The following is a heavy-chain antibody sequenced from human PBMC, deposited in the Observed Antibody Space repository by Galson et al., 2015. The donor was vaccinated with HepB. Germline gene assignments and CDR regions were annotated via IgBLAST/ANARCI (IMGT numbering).Heavy chain of an antibody. J-gene: IGHJ1*01. D-gene: IGHD5-24*01. V-gene: IGHV3-15*01. CDR2: IRSKTDGGAT. CDR3: TTASLITF. Sequence: SLRLSCAVSGITFSNAWMSWVRRVPGKGLEWVGRIRSKTDGGATDYAAPVQGRFTLLRDDSKDTLFLQMNSLKIEDTGIYYCTTASLITFWGRGTLVTVST. CDR1: GITFSNAW.